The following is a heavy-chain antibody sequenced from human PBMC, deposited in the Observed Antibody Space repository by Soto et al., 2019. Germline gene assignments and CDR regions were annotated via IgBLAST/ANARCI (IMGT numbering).Heavy chain of an antibody. V-gene: IGHV4-61*01. CDR1: GGSVSSGSYY. CDR3: ARDSGYSGYDWGDRAYYYGMDV. D-gene: IGHD5-12*01. CDR2: IYYSGST. Sequence: PSETLSLTCTVSGGSVSSGSYYWSWIRQPPGKGLEWIGYIYYSGSTNYNPSLKSRVTISVDTSKNQFSLKLSSVTAADTAVYYCARDSGYSGYDWGDRAYYYGMDVWGQGTTVTVSS. J-gene: IGHJ6*02.